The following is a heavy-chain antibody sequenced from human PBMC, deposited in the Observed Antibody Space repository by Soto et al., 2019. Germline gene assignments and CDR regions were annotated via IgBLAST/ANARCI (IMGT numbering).Heavy chain of an antibody. Sequence: PGGSLRLSCAASGFTFSSYWMSWVRQAPGKGLEWVANIKQDGSEKYYVDSVKGRFTISRDNAKNSLYLQMNSLRAEDTAVYYCARDLTYYDSPFSWLDPWGQGTLVTVPS. CDR2: IKQDGSEK. CDR1: GFTFSSYW. J-gene: IGHJ5*02. V-gene: IGHV3-7*01. D-gene: IGHD3-22*01. CDR3: ARDLTYYDSPFSWLDP.